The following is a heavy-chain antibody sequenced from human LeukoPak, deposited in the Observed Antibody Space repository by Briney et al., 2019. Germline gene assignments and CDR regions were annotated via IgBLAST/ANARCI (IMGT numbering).Heavy chain of an antibody. D-gene: IGHD7-27*01. V-gene: IGHV4-61*02. CDR3: ARENELGIAQTYFDS. Sequence: SETLSLTCTVSGGSISSGSYYWSWIRQPAGKGLEWIGRIYTSGSTNYNPSLKSRVTISVDTSKNQFSLQLNSVTPEDTAVYYCARENELGIAQTYFDSWGQGTLVTVSS. CDR1: GGSISSGSYY. CDR2: IYTSGST. J-gene: IGHJ4*02.